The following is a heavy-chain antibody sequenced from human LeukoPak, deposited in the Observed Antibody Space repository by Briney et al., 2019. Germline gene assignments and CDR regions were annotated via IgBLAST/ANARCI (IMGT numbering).Heavy chain of an antibody. CDR2: ITFDGNNK. CDR3: AKDRSTVVTPYYYYGVDV. J-gene: IGHJ6*02. D-gene: IGHD4-23*01. V-gene: IGHV3-30*18. CDR1: GSTFSSYG. Sequence: SGGSLRLSCAASGSTFSSYGMHWVRQAPGKGLEWLAGITFDGNNKYYVDSVKGRFTISRDNSKNTLFLQMNSLRAEDTAVYYCAKDRSTVVTPYYYYGVDVWGQGTTVTVSS.